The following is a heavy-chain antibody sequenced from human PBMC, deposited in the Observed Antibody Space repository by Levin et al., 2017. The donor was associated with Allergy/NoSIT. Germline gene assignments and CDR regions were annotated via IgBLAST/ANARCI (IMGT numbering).Heavy chain of an antibody. J-gene: IGHJ3*01. V-gene: IGHV4-39*01. CDR3: ARHNWYCNGGKCYNDFAL. CDR2: IYYDGST. Sequence: PSETLSLTCTVSGDSISSSSYYWGWIRQPPGKGLEWLGNIYYDGSTYYNPSLKSRVTVSVDTSKNQFSLRLSFVTAADTSVYYCARHNWYCNGGKCYNDFALWGQGTMVTVSS. CDR1: GDSISSSSYY. D-gene: IGHD2-8*02.